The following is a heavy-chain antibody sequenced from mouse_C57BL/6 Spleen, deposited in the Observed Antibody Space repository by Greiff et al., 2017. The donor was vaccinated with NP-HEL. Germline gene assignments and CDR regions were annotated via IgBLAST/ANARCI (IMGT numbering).Heavy chain of an antibody. CDR3: TRGNWDYAMDY. Sequence: EVQGVESGEGLVKPGGSLKLSCAASGFTFSSYAMSWVRQTPEKRLEWVAYISSGGDYIYYADTVKGRFTISRDNARNTLYLQMSSLKSEDTAMYYCTRGNWDYAMDYWGQGTSVTVSS. J-gene: IGHJ4*01. V-gene: IGHV5-9-1*02. CDR1: GFTFSSYA. D-gene: IGHD4-1*01. CDR2: ISSGGDYI.